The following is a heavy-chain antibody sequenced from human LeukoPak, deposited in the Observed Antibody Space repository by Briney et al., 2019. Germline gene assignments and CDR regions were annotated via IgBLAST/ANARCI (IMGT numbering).Heavy chain of an antibody. V-gene: IGHV1-46*01. CDR1: GGTFSSYA. D-gene: IGHD6-19*01. CDR3: ARNLKEVADPFDY. J-gene: IGHJ4*02. CDR2: INPSGGST. Sequence: GSSVKVSCKASGGTFSSYAISWVRQAPGQGLEWMGIINPSGGSTSYAQKFQGRVTMTRDTSTSTVYMELSSLRSEDTAVYYCARNLKEVADPFDYWGQGTLVTVSS.